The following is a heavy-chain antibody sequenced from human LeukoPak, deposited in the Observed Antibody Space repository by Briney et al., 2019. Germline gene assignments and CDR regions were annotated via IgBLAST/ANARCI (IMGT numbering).Heavy chain of an antibody. CDR1: GGSISTDSYY. J-gene: IGHJ3*02. D-gene: IGHD3-3*01. Sequence: PSETLSLTCTVSGGSISTDSYYWGWIRQPPGKGLEWIGNLYYSGSTYYNPSLKSRVTMSIDTSKNQFSLNLSSMTAADTAVYYCARWSGYYGFDIWGQGTMVTVSS. V-gene: IGHV4-39*07. CDR2: LYYSGST. CDR3: ARWSGYYGFDI.